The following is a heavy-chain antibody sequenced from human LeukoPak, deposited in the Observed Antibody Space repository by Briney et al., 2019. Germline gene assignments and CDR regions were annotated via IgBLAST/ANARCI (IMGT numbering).Heavy chain of an antibody. CDR1: RFTFTGYA. J-gene: IGHJ3*02. D-gene: IGHD2-15*01. V-gene: IGHV3-23*01. CDR2: ISSSGGTT. CDR3: AKDSGSWPLRAFDI. Sequence: PGGSLRLSCAASRFTFTGYAMSWVRQAPGKGLEWVSGISSSGGTTYYADSVKGRFTISRDNSKNTLYLQMNSLRAVDTAVYYCAKDSGSWPLRAFDIWGQGTMVTVSS.